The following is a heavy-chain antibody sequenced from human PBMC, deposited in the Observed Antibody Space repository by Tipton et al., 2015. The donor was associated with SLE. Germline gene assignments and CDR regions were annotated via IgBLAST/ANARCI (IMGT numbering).Heavy chain of an antibody. CDR3: ARGGSKHYDFWGRQMGPHAFDI. CDR1: GGSISSGSYY. CDR2: VYYGGST. J-gene: IGHJ3*02. D-gene: IGHD3-3*01. Sequence: GLVKPSQTLSLTCTVSGGSISSGSYYWSWIRQPPGKPLEWIGYVYYGGSTKYNPSLKSRVTISVDTSKNQFSLKVTSVTAADTAVYYCARGGSKHYDFWGRQMGPHAFDIWGQETKVTVSS. V-gene: IGHV4-61*01.